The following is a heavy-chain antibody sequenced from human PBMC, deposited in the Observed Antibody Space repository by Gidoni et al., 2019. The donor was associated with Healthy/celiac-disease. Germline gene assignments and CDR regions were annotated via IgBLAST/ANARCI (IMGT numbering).Heavy chain of an antibody. CDR3: ARRLHYFGVVMTDAFDI. Sequence: QVQLVQSGAEVKKPGSSVKVSCKASGGTFSSYAIIWVRQAPGQGLEWMGGISPIFGTANYAQKFQGRVTITADESTSTAYMELSSLRSEDTAVYYCARRLHYFGVVMTDAFDIWSQGTMVTVSS. CDR2: ISPIFGTA. V-gene: IGHV1-69*01. CDR1: GGTFSSYA. D-gene: IGHD3-3*01. J-gene: IGHJ3*02.